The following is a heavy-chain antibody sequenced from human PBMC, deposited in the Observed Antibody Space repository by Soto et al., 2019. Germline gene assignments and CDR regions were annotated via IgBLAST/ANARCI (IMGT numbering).Heavy chain of an antibody. V-gene: IGHV3-64*01. CDR1: GFTFRNLE. CDR2: ISNNGTHK. J-gene: IGHJ6*03. CDR3: ARRGYGSRWPNVYMDV. D-gene: IGHD6-13*01. Sequence: PGESLIPSSTDSGFTFRNLEKNLVRQAPGPGLKYVTGISNNGTHKDYEKYLKGRITNSRDNSENTLYLQMGSLRAEDMALYYCARRGYGSRWPNVYMDVWGKGT.